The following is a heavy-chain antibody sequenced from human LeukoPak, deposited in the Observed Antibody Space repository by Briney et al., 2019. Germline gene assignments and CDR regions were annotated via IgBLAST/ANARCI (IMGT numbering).Heavy chain of an antibody. CDR2: INHNGNVN. D-gene: IGHD3-16*01. Sequence: GGSLRLSCAASGFTFSSYWMNWARQAPGKGLEWVASINHNGNVNYYVDSVKGRFTISRDNAKNSLYLQMSNMRAEDTAVYFCARGGGLDVWGQGATVTVSS. V-gene: IGHV3-7*03. J-gene: IGHJ6*02. CDR1: GFTFSSYW. CDR3: ARGGGLDV.